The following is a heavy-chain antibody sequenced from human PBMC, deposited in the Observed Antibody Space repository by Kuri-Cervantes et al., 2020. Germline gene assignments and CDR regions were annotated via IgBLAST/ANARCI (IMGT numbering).Heavy chain of an antibody. J-gene: IGHJ4*02. CDR2: ISYDGSNK. V-gene: IGHV3-30-3*01. D-gene: IGHD3-10*01. CDR1: GFTFSSYA. CDR3: AKEEGDYGYYGSGSYYHYFDY. Sequence: GGSLRLSCAASGFTFSSYAMHWVRQAPGKGLEWVAVISYDGSNKYYADSVKGRFTIPRDNSKNTLYLQMNSLRAEDTAVYYCAKEEGDYGYYGSGSYYHYFDYWGQGTLVTVSS.